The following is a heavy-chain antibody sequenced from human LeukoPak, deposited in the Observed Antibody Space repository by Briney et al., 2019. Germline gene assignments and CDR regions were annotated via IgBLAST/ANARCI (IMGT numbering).Heavy chain of an antibody. V-gene: IGHV4-38-2*01. Sequence: PSETLSLTCAVSGYSISSGYYWGWIRQPPGKGLEWIGSIYHSGSTYYNPSLKRRVTISVDTSKNQFSLKLSSVTAADTAVYYCARHGGDYDFWSGYFGYWGQGTLVTVSS. J-gene: IGHJ4*02. D-gene: IGHD3-3*01. CDR2: IYHSGST. CDR3: ARHGGDYDFWSGYFGY. CDR1: GYSISSGYY.